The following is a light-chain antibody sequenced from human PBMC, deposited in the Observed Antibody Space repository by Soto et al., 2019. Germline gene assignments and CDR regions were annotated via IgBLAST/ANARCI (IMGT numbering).Light chain of an antibody. CDR3: EQYGSSPRT. J-gene: IGKJ1*01. V-gene: IGKV3-20*01. Sequence: EIVLTQSPGTLSLSPGERATLSCRASQGIGDTLAWYQHKPGQTPRLLIYGVSSRATGIPDRFSGSGSGTDFTLTISRLEPEDFAVYYCEQYGSSPRTLGQGTKVDIK. CDR1: QGIGDT. CDR2: GVS.